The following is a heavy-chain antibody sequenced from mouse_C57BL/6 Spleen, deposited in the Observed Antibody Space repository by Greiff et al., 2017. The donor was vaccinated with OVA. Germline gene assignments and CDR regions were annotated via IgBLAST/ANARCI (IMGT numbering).Heavy chain of an antibody. CDR2: ISDGGSYT. Sequence: VQLKESGGGLVKPGGSLKLSCAASGFTFSSYAMSWVRQTPEKRLEWVATISDGGSYTYYPDNVKGRFTISRDNAKNNLYLQMSHLKSEDTAMYYCARDGYTFAYWGQGTLVTVSA. J-gene: IGHJ3*01. CDR1: GFTFSSYA. D-gene: IGHD2-2*01. CDR3: ARDGYTFAY. V-gene: IGHV5-4*01.